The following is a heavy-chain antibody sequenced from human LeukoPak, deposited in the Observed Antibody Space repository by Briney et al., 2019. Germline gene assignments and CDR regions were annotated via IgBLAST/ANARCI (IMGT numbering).Heavy chain of an antibody. V-gene: IGHV3-21*01. Sequence: PGGSLRLSCVVSGFTFSTYNMNWVRQAPGKGLEWVSSISTGRSYIYYADSVTGRFTISRDNAKNSLYLQMNSLRAEDTAVYYCARELPHYNWFDPWGQGTLVTVSS. CDR1: GFTFSTYN. CDR3: ARELPHYNWFDP. J-gene: IGHJ5*02. CDR2: ISTGRSYI. D-gene: IGHD1-26*01.